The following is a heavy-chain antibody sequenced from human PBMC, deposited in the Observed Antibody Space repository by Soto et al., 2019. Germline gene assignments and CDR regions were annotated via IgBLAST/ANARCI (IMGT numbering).Heavy chain of an antibody. CDR3: ARVDYSSSWYRYYYYYYMDV. CDR1: GYTFTSYD. J-gene: IGHJ6*03. Sequence: ASVKVSCKASGYTFTSYDINWVRQATGQGLEWTGWMNPNSGNTGYAQKFQGRVTMTRNTSISTAYMELSSLRSEDTAVYYCARVDYSSSWYRYYYYYYMDVWGKGTTVTVSS. V-gene: IGHV1-8*01. CDR2: MNPNSGNT. D-gene: IGHD6-13*01.